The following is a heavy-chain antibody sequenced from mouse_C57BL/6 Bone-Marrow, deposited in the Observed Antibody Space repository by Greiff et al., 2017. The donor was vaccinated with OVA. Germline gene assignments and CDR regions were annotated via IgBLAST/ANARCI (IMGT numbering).Heavy chain of an antibody. CDR2: INPNNGGT. J-gene: IGHJ1*03. CDR1: GYTFTDYN. CDR3: ARRMPYYYGSSYWYFDV. Sequence: EVQLQQSGPELVKPGASVKIPCKASGYTFTDYNMDWVKQSHGKSLEWIGDINPNNGGTIYNQKFKGKATLTVDKSSSTAYMELRSLTSEDTAVYYCARRMPYYYGSSYWYFDVWGTGTTVTVSS. V-gene: IGHV1-18*01. D-gene: IGHD1-1*01.